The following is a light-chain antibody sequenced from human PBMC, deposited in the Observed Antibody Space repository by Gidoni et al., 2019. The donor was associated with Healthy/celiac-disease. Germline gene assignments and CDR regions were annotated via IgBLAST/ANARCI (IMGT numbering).Light chain of an antibody. V-gene: IGKV1-27*01. CDR1: QGISND. CDR2: AAS. CDR3: QKYYSAPLT. Sequence: DIQMTTSPSSLSASVGDRVTITCLASQGISNDLAWYQQKPGKVPKLLIYAASTLQSGVPSRFSGSGSGTDFTLTISSLQPEDVATYYCQKYYSAPLTFGQGTKVEIK. J-gene: IGKJ1*01.